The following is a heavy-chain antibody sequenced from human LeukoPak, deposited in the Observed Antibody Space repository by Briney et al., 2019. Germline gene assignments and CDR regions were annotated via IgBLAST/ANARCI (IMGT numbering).Heavy chain of an antibody. D-gene: IGHD3-16*02. CDR3: ARASHYDYVWGSYLNYYYYMDV. CDR1: GYTFTGYY. V-gene: IGHV1-2*06. Sequence: GASVKVSCKASGYTFTGYYMHWVRQAPGQGLEWMGRINPSSGGTNYAQKFQGRVTMTRDTSISTAYMELSRLRSDDTAVYYCARASHYDYVWGSYLNYYYYMDVWGKGTTVTVSS. CDR2: INPSSGGT. J-gene: IGHJ6*03.